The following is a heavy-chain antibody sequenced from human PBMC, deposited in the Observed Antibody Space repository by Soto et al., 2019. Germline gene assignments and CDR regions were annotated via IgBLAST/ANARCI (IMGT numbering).Heavy chain of an antibody. D-gene: IGHD5-12*01. Sequence: EVQLLESGGGLVQPGGSLRLSCAASGFTFTRYAMSWVRQAPGKGLEWVSASGSGGSTYYADSVKGRFTISRDNSKNTLYLQMNSLRAEDTAVYYCARHSGYGVLGDYWGQGTLVTVSS. CDR1: GFTFTRYA. J-gene: IGHJ4*02. CDR3: ARHSGYGVLGDY. CDR2: SGSGGST. V-gene: IGHV3-23*01.